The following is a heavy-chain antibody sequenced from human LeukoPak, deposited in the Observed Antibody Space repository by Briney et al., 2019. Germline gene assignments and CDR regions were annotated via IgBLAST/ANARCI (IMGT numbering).Heavy chain of an antibody. CDR3: ARGEDTADTYYYYGMDV. CDR2: ISAYNGNT. V-gene: IGHV1-18*01. CDR1: GYTFTSYG. Sequence: ASVKVSCKASGYTFTSYGISWVRQAPGQGLEWMGWISAYNGNTNYAQKLQGRVTMTTDTSTSTAYMELRSLRSDDTAVYYCARGEDTADTYYYYGMDVWGQGTTVTVSS. J-gene: IGHJ6*02. D-gene: IGHD5-18*01.